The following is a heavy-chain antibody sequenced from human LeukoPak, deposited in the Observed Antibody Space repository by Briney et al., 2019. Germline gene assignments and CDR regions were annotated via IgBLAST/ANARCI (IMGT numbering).Heavy chain of an antibody. D-gene: IGHD2-15*01. CDR1: GGTFSSYA. CDR3: ARRFGYCSGGSCYSGHGAFDI. Sequence: SVKVSCKASGGTFSSYAISWVRQAPGQGLEWMGRIIPIFGTANYAQKFQGRVTITTDESTSTAYMELSSLRSEGTAVYYCARRFGYCSGGSCYSGHGAFDIWGQGTMVTVSS. J-gene: IGHJ3*02. V-gene: IGHV1-69*05. CDR2: IIPIFGTA.